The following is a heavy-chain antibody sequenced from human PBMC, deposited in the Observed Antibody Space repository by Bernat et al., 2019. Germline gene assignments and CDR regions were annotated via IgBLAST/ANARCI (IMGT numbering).Heavy chain of an antibody. CDR1: GGTFSSYT. J-gene: IGHJ6*03. V-gene: IGHV1-69*02. Sequence: QVQLVQSGAEVKKPGSSVKVSCKASGGTFSSYTISWVRQAPGQGLEWMGRIIPILGIANYAQKFQGRVTITADKSTGTAYMGLGSLRSEDTAVYYCARAPGYYYMDVWGKGTTVTVSS. CDR2: IIPILGIA. CDR3: ARAPGYYYMDV.